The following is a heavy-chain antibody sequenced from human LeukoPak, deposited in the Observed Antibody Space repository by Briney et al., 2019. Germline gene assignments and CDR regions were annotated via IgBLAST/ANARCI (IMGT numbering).Heavy chain of an antibody. D-gene: IGHD1-26*01. CDR3: AREVGATADGAFDI. V-gene: IGHV4-59*01. J-gene: IGHJ3*02. CDR2: IYYSGST. CDR1: GGSISSYY. Sequence: SETLSLTCTVSGGSISSYYWSWIRQPPGKGLEWIGYIYYSGSTNYNPSLKSRVTISVDTSKNQFSLKLGSVTAADTAVYYCAREVGATADGAFDIWGQGTMVTVSS.